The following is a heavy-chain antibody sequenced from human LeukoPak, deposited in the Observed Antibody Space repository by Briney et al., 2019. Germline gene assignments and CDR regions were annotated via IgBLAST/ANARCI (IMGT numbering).Heavy chain of an antibody. D-gene: IGHD3-10*01. J-gene: IGHJ4*02. CDR3: ARGLHPGTDSYGSGY. CDR2: IIPIFGTA. CDR1: GGTFSSYA. Sequence: GASVKVSCKASGGTFSSYAISWVRQAPGQGPEWMGGIIPIFGTANYAQKFQGRVTITTDESTSTAYMELSSLRSEDTAVYYCARGLHPGTDSYGSGYWGQGTLVTVSS. V-gene: IGHV1-69*05.